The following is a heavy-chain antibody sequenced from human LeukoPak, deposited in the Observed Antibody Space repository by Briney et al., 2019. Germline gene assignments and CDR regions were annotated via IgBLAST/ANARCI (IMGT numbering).Heavy chain of an antibody. Sequence: ASVKVSCKASGYTFTSYGISWVRQAPGQGLEWMGWISAYNGNTNYAQKLQGRVTMTTDTSTSTAYMELRSLRSDDTAVYYCAISAPSGSYPIEYDWGQGTLVTVSS. J-gene: IGHJ4*02. CDR3: AISAPSGSYPIEYD. CDR1: GYTFTSYG. V-gene: IGHV1-18*01. D-gene: IGHD1-26*01. CDR2: ISAYNGNT.